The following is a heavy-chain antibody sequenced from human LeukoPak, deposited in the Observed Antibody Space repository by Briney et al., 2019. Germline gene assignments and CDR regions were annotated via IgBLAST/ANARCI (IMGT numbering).Heavy chain of an antibody. CDR2: IYHSGST. CDR3: ASPVTYYYGSGSSHFDY. V-gene: IGHV4-38-2*02. J-gene: IGHJ4*02. Sequence: SETLSLTCSVSGYSISSGYYWGWIRRPPGKGLEWIGSIYHSGSTYYNPSLKSRVTISVDTSKNQFSLKLSSVTAADTAVYYCASPVTYYYGSGSSHFDYWGQGTLVTVSS. CDR1: GYSISSGYY. D-gene: IGHD3-10*01.